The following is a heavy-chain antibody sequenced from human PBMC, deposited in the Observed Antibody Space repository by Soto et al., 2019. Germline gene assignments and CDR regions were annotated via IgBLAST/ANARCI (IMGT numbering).Heavy chain of an antibody. CDR2: ISGSGGST. CDR1: GFTFSSYA. J-gene: IGHJ3*02. D-gene: IGHD2-8*01. CDR3: AKDPLCTNGVCYDDAFDI. V-gene: IGHV3-23*01. Sequence: VQLLESGGGLVQPGGSLRLSCAASGFTFSSYAMSWVRQAPGKGLEWVSAISGSGGSTYYADSVKGRFTISRDNSKNTLYLQMNSLRAEDTAVYYCAKDPLCTNGVCYDDAFDIWGQGTMVTVSS.